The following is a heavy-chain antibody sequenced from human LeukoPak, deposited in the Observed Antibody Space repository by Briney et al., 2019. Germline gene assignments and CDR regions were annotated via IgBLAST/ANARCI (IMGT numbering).Heavy chain of an antibody. CDR1: GFTFSSYS. Sequence: PGGSLRLSCAASGFTFSSYSMNSVRQAPGKGLEWVSFISSSSSYIYYADSVKGRFTISRDNTKNSLYLQMNSLRAEDTAVYYGARVVSGSYHYYYYMDVWGKGTTVTVSS. D-gene: IGHD3-10*01. CDR3: ARVVSGSYHYYYYMDV. CDR2: ISSSSSYI. V-gene: IGHV3-21*01. J-gene: IGHJ6*03.